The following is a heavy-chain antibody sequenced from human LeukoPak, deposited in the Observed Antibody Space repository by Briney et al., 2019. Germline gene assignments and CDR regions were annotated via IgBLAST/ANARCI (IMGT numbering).Heavy chain of an antibody. V-gene: IGHV4-59*01. J-gene: IGHJ6*03. CDR2: VYYSGST. Sequence: KSSETLSLTCTVSGGSISSYYWSSIRQPPGKGLEWIGYVYYSGSTSYKPSLKSRVTISVDTSKNQFSLKLRSVTAADTAVYYCARETSQKGAHYMDVWGKGTTVTISS. CDR1: GGSISSYY. CDR3: ARETSQKGAHYMDV. D-gene: IGHD3-16*01.